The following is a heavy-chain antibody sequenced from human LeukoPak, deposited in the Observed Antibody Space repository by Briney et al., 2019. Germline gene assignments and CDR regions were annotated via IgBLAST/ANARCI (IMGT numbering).Heavy chain of an antibody. D-gene: IGHD4-17*01. V-gene: IGHV1-8*03. CDR1: GYTFTSYD. J-gene: IGHJ3*02. Sequence: ASVKVSCKASGYTFTSYDINWVRQATGQGLEWMGWMNPNSGNTGYAQKFQGRVTITRNTSISTAYMELSSLRSEDTAVYYCAILGRTTVTEYDAFDIWGQGTMVTVSS. CDR2: MNPNSGNT. CDR3: AILGRTTVTEYDAFDI.